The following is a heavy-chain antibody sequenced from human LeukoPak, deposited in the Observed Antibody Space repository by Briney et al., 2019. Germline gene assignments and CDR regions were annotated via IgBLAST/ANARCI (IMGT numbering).Heavy chain of an antibody. CDR1: GGSISSYY. D-gene: IGHD1-26*01. V-gene: IGHV4-59*08. CDR2: IYYSGST. Sequence: SETLSLTCTVSGGSISSYYWTWIRQPPGKGLEWIGYIYYSGSTKYNPSLKSRVTISADSSKNHFSLKLSSVTAADTAVYYCARAQVGIVGATEFAYWGQGTLVTVSS. J-gene: IGHJ4*02. CDR3: ARAQVGIVGATEFAY.